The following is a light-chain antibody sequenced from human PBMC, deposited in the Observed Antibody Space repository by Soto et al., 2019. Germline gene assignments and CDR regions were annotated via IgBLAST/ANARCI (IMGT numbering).Light chain of an antibody. Sequence: EVVLTQSPGTLSLSPGERATLSCRASQSVAANYLAWYQQKRGQAPRLLIYGASSRATGIPDRFSGSGSGTDFTLTISRLERVDFSVYYCHQYGTAPLTFGTGSKVDIK. CDR1: QSVAANY. J-gene: IGKJ3*01. CDR3: HQYGTAPLT. V-gene: IGKV3-20*01. CDR2: GAS.